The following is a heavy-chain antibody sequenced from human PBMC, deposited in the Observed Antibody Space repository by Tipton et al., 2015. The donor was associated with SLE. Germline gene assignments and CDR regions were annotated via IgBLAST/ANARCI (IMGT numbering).Heavy chain of an antibody. Sequence: GSLRLSCAVSGFTFSDYYMSWIRLAPGKGLEWISSISGSGGGRYYADSVKGRFTISRDTSKNTLYLQMNSLRVDDTAVYYCAKGPIMYTYDRSGYEFYDWGQGTLVTVSS. D-gene: IGHD3-22*01. V-gene: IGHV3-23*01. CDR3: AKGPIMYTYDRSGYEFYD. CDR1: GFTFSDYY. CDR2: ISGSGGGR. J-gene: IGHJ4*02.